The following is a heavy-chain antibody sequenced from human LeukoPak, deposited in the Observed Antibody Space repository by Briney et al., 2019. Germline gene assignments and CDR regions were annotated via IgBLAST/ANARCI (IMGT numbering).Heavy chain of an antibody. CDR2: VSGSGGAT. CDR1: GFTFNNYA. J-gene: IGHJ5*02. Sequence: GGSLRLSCAASGFTFNNYAMSWVRQAPGMGLEWLSYVSGSGGATYYAASVKGRFTISRDNSKNTVYLQMNSLRAGDTARYYCAKGGQDFDFWRFDLWGQGILVIVSS. V-gene: IGHV3-23*01. D-gene: IGHD3-3*01. CDR3: AKGGQDFDFWRFDL.